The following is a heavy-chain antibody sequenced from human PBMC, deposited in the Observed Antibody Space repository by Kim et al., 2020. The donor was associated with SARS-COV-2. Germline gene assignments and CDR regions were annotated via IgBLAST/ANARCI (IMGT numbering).Heavy chain of an antibody. D-gene: IGHD3-10*01. CDR3: AKDGILLWFGELFLEYFQH. CDR1: GFTFSSYA. CDR2: ISGSGGST. Sequence: GGSLRLSCAASGFTFSSYAMSWVRQAPGKGLEWVSAISGSGGSTYYADSVKGRFTISRDNSKNTLYLQMNSLRAEDTAVYYCAKDGILLWFGELFLEYFQHWGQGTLVTVSS. J-gene: IGHJ1*01. V-gene: IGHV3-23*01.